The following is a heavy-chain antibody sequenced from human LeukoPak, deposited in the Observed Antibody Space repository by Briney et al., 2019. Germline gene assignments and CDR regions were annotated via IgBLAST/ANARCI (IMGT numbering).Heavy chain of an antibody. J-gene: IGHJ4*02. CDR3: ARDRVGSYYGFDY. Sequence: GGSLRLSCAASGFTFSSYAMHWVRQAPGKGLEWVAVISYDGSNKYYADSVKGRFTISRDNSKNTLYLQMNSLRAEDTAVYYCARDRVGSYYGFDYWGQGTLVTVSS. CDR2: ISYDGSNK. V-gene: IGHV3-30-3*01. CDR1: GFTFSSYA. D-gene: IGHD1-26*01.